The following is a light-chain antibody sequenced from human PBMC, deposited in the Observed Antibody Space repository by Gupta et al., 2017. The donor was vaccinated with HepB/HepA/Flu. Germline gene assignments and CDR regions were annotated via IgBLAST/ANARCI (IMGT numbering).Light chain of an antibody. CDR3: QQYDSFPST. J-gene: IGKJ3*01. Sequence: DIVLTQSPGTLSLSPGERATLSCRASHSVISYFAWYQQKPGQAPRLLIYDASSRATGIPDRFSGSGSGTDFTLTISRLEPEDFAVYYCQQYDSFPSTFGPGTKVDIK. CDR2: DAS. CDR1: HSVISY. V-gene: IGKV3-20*01.